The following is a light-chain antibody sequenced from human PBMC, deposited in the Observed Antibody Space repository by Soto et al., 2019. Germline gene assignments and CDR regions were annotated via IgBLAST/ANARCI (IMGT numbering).Light chain of an antibody. CDR2: DVS. Sequence: QSALTHPASVSGSPGQSITISCTGTSSDVGGYNYVSWYQHHPGKAPKVMIYDVSNRPSGVSNRFSGSKSGNTASLTISGLQAEDEADYYCSSYTSSSTPLVFGGGTKLTVL. J-gene: IGLJ3*02. CDR1: SSDVGGYNY. V-gene: IGLV2-14*03. CDR3: SSYTSSSTPLV.